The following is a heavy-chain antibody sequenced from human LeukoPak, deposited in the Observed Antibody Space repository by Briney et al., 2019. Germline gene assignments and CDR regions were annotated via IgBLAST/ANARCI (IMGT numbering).Heavy chain of an antibody. J-gene: IGHJ4*02. V-gene: IGHV1-18*01. CDR3: ARAPFNGGNGGLDY. CDR2: ISAYNGNT. CDR1: GYTFTSYG. Sequence: ASVKVSCKASGYTFTSYGISWVRQAPGQGLEWMGWISAYNGNTNYAQKLQGRVTMTTDTSTSTAYLELRSLRSDDTAVYYCARAPFNGGNGGLDYWGQGTLVTVSS. D-gene: IGHD4-23*01.